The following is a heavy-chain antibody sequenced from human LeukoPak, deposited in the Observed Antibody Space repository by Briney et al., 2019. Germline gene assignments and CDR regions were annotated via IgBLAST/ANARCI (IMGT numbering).Heavy chain of an antibody. J-gene: IGHJ4*02. CDR2: IKQDGSEK. V-gene: IGHV3-7*01. CDR1: GFTFSSYW. D-gene: IGHD1-26*01. Sequence: PGGSLRLSCAASGFTFSSYWMSWVRQAPGKGLEWVANIKQDGSEKYYVDSVKGRFTISRDNAKNSLHLEMNSLRAEDTAVYYCARDKIVGATHFDSWGQGTLVTVSS. CDR3: ARDKIVGATHFDS.